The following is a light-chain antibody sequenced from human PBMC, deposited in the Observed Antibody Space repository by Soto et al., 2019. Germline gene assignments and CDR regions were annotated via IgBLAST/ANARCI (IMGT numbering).Light chain of an antibody. Sequence: EIGLTQSPGTLSLSPGERATLSCRASHSVSSIYLAWYQQKPGQAPRLLIYGASSRATGTPDRFRGRGSGTDSNLSISRLEPEDFAVYYCQQYGGSPPITFGQGTRLEIK. CDR1: HSVSSIY. J-gene: IGKJ5*01. CDR3: QQYGGSPPIT. V-gene: IGKV3-20*01. CDR2: GAS.